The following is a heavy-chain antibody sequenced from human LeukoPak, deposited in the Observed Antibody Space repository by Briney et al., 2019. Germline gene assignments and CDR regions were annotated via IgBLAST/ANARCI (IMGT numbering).Heavy chain of an antibody. CDR2: INHSGST. J-gene: IGHJ5*02. V-gene: IGHV4-34*01. D-gene: IGHD4-17*01. Sequence: ASETLSLTCAVYGGSFSGYYWSWIRQPPGKGLEWIGEINHSGSTNYNPSLKSRVTISVDTSKNQFSLKLSSVTAADTAVYYCARASVLDGDNWFDPWGQGTLVTVSS. CDR3: ARASVLDGDNWFDP. CDR1: GGSFSGYY.